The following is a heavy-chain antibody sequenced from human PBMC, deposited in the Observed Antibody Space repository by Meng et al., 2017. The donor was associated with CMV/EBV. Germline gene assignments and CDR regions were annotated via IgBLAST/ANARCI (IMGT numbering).Heavy chain of an antibody. CDR2: SNAGNGNT. D-gene: IGHD6-13*01. CDR3: ARVGISSSWYEPGTGWFDP. V-gene: IGHV1-3*02. J-gene: IGHJ5*02. Sequence: ASVKVSCKASGYTFTSYAMHWVRQAPGQRLEWMGWSNAGNGNTKYSQEFQGRVTITRDTSASTAYMELSSLRSEDMAVYYCARVGISSSWYEPGTGWFDPWGQGTLVTVSS. CDR1: GYTFTSYA.